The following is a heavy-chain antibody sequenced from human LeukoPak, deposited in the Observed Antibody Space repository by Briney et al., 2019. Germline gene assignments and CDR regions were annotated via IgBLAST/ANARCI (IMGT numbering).Heavy chain of an antibody. D-gene: IGHD2-15*01. J-gene: IGHJ4*02. CDR3: ARGCSSGGSCYTLDY. CDR1: GFTVSSNY. Sequence: GGSLRLSCAASGFTVSSNYMSWVRQAPGKGLEWVSVIYSGGSTYYADSVKGRFTISRDNSKDTLYLQMNSLRAEDTAVYYCARGCSSGGSCYTLDYWGQGTLVTVSS. CDR2: IYSGGST. V-gene: IGHV3-66*01.